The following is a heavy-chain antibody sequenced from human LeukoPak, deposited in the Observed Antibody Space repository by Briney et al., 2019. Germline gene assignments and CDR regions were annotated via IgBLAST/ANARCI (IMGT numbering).Heavy chain of an antibody. D-gene: IGHD6-13*01. CDR3: ESDGGIAAAGTELGY. V-gene: IGHV1-18*01. J-gene: IGHJ4*01. CDR2: ISACNSNT. CDR1: GYTFTSYC. Sequence: ASVTVSCMASGYTFTSYCISWGRQAPGQGLEWVGWISACNSNTNYAHKLQGRVTMTTDTSTSTAYMELRSLRSEDTAVYSCESDGGIAAAGTELGYWGHGTLVTVSS.